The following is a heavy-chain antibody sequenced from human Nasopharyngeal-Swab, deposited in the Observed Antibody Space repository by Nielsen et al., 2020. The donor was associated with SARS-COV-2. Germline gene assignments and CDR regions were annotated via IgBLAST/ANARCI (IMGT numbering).Heavy chain of an antibody. CDR1: GFTFSSFW. CDR2: INGDGSAR. Sequence: GESLKISCVGTGFTFSSFWMNWVRQAPGKGLEWVANINGDGSARYYVDSVKGRFTISRDDAMNSLYLQMNSLRAEDTAVYYCATHNDYRFENWGQGTLVSVSS. D-gene: IGHD4-11*01. CDR3: ATHNDYRFEN. J-gene: IGHJ4*02. V-gene: IGHV3-7*03.